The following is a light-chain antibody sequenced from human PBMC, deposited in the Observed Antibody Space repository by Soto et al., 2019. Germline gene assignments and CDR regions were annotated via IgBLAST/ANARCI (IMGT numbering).Light chain of an antibody. CDR3: STWDDNLSVV. V-gene: IGLV1-36*01. CDR1: SSNIGKNA. J-gene: IGLJ2*01. CDR2: SND. Sequence: QSGLTQPPSVSEAPRQRVTISGSGSSSNIGKNAVNWYQQLPGEAPRLLIYSNDLRPSRVSDRFSGSKSGTSASLAISGLQAEDEADYYCSTWDDNLSVVFGGGTKVTVL.